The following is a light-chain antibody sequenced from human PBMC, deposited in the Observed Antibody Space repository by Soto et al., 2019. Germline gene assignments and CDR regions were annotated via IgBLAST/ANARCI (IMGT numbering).Light chain of an antibody. J-gene: IGKJ1*01. CDR1: QTVTTDY. Sequence: VLTQSPGTLSLSPGERATLSCRASQTVTTDYLSWYQQKPGQPPKLLIYWASTRESGVPDRFSGSGSGTDFTLTISSLQAEDVAVYYCQQYYSTPPTFGQGTKVEIK. CDR3: QQYYSTPPT. V-gene: IGKV4-1*01. CDR2: WAS.